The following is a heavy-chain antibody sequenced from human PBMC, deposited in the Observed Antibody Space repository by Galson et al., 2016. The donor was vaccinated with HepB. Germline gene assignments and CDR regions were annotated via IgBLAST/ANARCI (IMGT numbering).Heavy chain of an antibody. CDR3: ARAHGGNSWGFFDY. Sequence: SLRLSCAASGFTFTNYAMTWVRQAPGKGLEWVSSIHRTGGGTYSVDSVKGRFTISRDNSKNTLYLQMNSLRDADTAVYYCARAHGGNSWGFFDYWGQGTLVTVSS. CDR2: IHRTGGGT. D-gene: IGHD4-23*01. J-gene: IGHJ4*02. V-gene: IGHV3-23*01. CDR1: GFTFTNYA.